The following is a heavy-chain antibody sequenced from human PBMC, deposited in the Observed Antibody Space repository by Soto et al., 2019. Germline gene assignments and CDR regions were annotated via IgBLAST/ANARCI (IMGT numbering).Heavy chain of an antibody. CDR3: ARGAGNRYYYYYYGMDV. CDR1: GGSVSGYY. V-gene: IGHV4-34*01. Sequence: QVQLQQWGAGLLKPSETLSLTCAVYGGSVSGYYWSWIRQPPGKGLEWIGEINHSGSTNYNPSLKSRFTITVETSKNQFSLKLSSVTAAETAGYYCARGAGNRYYYYYYGMDVWGQGTTVTVSS. CDR2: INHSGST. J-gene: IGHJ6*02.